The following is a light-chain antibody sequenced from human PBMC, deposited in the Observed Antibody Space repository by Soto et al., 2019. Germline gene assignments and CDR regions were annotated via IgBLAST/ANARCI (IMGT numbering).Light chain of an antibody. CDR1: SSNIGSNT. J-gene: IGLJ2*01. V-gene: IGLV1-44*01. CDR2: SNN. Sequence: QSVLTQPPSASGPPGQRVTISCSGSSSNIGSNTVNWYQQFPGTAPKLLIYSNNQRPSWVPDRFSGSKSGTSASLAISGLQSDDEAVYYCAAWDDSLNALFGGGTKVTVL. CDR3: AAWDDSLNAL.